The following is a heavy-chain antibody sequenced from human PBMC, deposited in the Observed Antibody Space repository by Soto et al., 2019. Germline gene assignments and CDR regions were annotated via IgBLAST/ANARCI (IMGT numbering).Heavy chain of an antibody. Sequence: TSETLSLTCTVSGGSISSSPYYWGWIRQPPGKGLEWIGNIYYNGNTFYNPSLKSRVTISVDTSKNQFSLKLSSATAADTAVYYCARHGPLSNNWNQLDYWGQGTLVTVSS. J-gene: IGHJ4*02. CDR3: ARHGPLSNNWNQLDY. D-gene: IGHD1-1*01. CDR2: IYYNGNT. CDR1: GGSISSSPYY. V-gene: IGHV4-39*01.